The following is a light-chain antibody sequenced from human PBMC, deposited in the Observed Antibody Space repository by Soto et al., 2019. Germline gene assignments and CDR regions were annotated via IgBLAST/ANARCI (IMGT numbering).Light chain of an antibody. CDR1: QSVTSSY. CDR3: QHYVRSPFT. CDR2: GAF. Sequence: EIVLTQSPGTLSLSPGARAPLSCRASQSVTSSYLAWYQQKPGQAPRLLIYGAFGRATGIPDRFSGSGSGTDFTLTISRLEPEDFAVYYCQHYVRSPFTFGQGTRLEIK. V-gene: IGKV3-20*01. J-gene: IGKJ5*01.